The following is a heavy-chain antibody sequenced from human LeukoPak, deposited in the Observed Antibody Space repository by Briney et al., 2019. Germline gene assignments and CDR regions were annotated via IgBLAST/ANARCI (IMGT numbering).Heavy chain of an antibody. J-gene: IGHJ4*02. V-gene: IGHV3-23*01. CDR2: ISASDDGT. CDR3: ARSPVPSCLGAYCYPFDY. CDR1: GFTFRRFA. D-gene: IGHD2-21*02. Sequence: GGSLRLSCAASGFTFRRFAMSWVRQSPGKGLGWVSAISASDDGTYYADSVKGRFTISRDNFKNTLYLQMNILRAEDTAIYYCARSPVPSCLGAYCYPFDYWGQGTLVTVSS.